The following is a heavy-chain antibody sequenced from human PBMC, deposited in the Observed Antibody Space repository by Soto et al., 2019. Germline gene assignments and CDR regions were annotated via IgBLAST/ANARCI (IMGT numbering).Heavy chain of an antibody. V-gene: IGHV4-4*02. D-gene: IGHD6-19*01. J-gene: IGHJ5*02. CDR2: VFHTGTT. CDR3: ARSAGWYAIHA. CDR1: GDSVSSPYY. Sequence: QVQLQESGPGLVKPSGTLSLTCAVSGDSVSSPYYWCWVRQSPGKGLKWIGEVFHTGTTSYNPSLRSRVTISMDKSINQFSLDLSSVTAADTAVYYCARSAGWYAIHAWGPGTLVIVSS.